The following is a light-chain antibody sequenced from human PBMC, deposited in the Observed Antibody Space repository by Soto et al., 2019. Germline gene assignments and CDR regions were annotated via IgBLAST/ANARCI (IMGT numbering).Light chain of an antibody. J-gene: IGKJ2*01. CDR3: QLYGSPSLYT. V-gene: IGKV3-20*01. CDR2: GAS. Sequence: ETVLTQSPDTLSLSPGERATLSCRASQSVRSSYLAWYQQKPGQAPRLLIYGASSRATGIPDRFSGSGSGTDFTLTISRLEPEDFAVYYCQLYGSPSLYTFGLGTKLEIK. CDR1: QSVRSSY.